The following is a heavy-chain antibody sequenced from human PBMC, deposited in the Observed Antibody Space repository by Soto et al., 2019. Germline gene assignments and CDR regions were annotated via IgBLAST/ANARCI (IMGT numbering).Heavy chain of an antibody. D-gene: IGHD2-21*02. V-gene: IGHV1-18*04. CDR2: ISVYNGNT. J-gene: IGHJ3*02. Sequence: QVQLVQSGAEVKKPGASVKVSCKASGYAFTSYGISWVRQAPGQGLEWMGWISVYNGNTNYAQKLQGRVTMTPDTSTSTAYMELRSLRSDDTAVYYCARAPTGKGTVVTRYAFDIWGQGTMVTVSS. CDR3: ARAPTGKGTVVTRYAFDI. CDR1: GYAFTSYG.